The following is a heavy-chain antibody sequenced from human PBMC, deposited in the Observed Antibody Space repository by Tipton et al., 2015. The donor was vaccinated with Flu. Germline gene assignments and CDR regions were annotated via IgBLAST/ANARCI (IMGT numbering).Heavy chain of an antibody. Sequence: TLSLTCTVSGGSISSYYWSWIRQPPGKGLEWIGYIYYSGSTNYNPSLKSRVTISVDTSKNQFSLKLSSVTAADTALYYCARLSYYDVDLKNFYFDYWGQGTLVTVSS. CDR1: GGSISSYY. D-gene: IGHD3-10*02. J-gene: IGHJ4*02. CDR3: ARLSYYDVDLKNFYFDY. V-gene: IGHV4-59*08. CDR2: IYYSGST.